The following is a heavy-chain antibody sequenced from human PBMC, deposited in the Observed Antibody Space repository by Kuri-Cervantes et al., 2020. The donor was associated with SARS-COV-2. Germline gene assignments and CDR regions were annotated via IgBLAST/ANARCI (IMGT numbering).Heavy chain of an antibody. CDR2: IYYSGST. Sequence: ESLKISCTVSGGSISSYYWSWIRQPPGKGLEWIGYIYYSGSTNYNPSLKSRVTISVDTSKNQFPLKLSSVTAADTAVYYCARGSCSGGSCSLRVWGQGTTVTVSS. D-gene: IGHD2-15*01. CDR1: GGSISSYY. CDR3: ARGSCSGGSCSLRV. V-gene: IGHV4-59*01. J-gene: IGHJ6*02.